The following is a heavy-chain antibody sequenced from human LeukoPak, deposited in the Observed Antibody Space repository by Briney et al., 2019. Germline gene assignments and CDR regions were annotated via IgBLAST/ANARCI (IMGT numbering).Heavy chain of an antibody. CDR1: GFTFTGYW. CDR2: ISGSGGST. J-gene: IGHJ6*03. V-gene: IGHV3-23*01. Sequence: PGGSLRLSCAASGFTFTGYWMHWVRQAPGKGLEWVSAISGSGGSTYYADSVKGRFTISRDNSKNTLYLQMNSLRAEDTAVYYCAKVWTPYCSSTSCYHYYYYYMDVWGKGTTVTVSS. CDR3: AKVWTPYCSSTSCYHYYYYYMDV. D-gene: IGHD2-2*01.